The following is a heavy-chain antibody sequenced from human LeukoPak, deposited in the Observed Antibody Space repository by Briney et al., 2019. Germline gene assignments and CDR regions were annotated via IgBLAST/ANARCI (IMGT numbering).Heavy chain of an antibody. CDR2: IYPADSDT. V-gene: IGHV5-51*01. CDR3: AFGASNWDQFDY. CDR1: GYTFTNHW. Sequence: GESLKISRKGSGYTFTNHWIAWVRQMPGKGLEWMGIIYPADSDTRYSPSFQGQVTISADKSVRTAYLQWSSLKASDTAMYYCAFGASNWDQFDYWGQGTLVTVSS. D-gene: IGHD7-27*01. J-gene: IGHJ4*02.